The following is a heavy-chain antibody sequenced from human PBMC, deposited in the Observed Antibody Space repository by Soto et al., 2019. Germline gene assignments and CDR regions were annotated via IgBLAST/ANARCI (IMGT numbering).Heavy chain of an antibody. D-gene: IGHD1-26*01. V-gene: IGHV1-3*01. Sequence: QVQLVQSGAEVKKPGASVKVSCKASGYTFTSYAMHWVRQAPGQRLEWMGWINAGNGNTKYSQKFQGRVTITRDTSASTAYMELSSLRSEGTAVYYCARGSSWSYYVDWFDPWGQGTLVTVSS. CDR3: ARGSSWSYYVDWFDP. J-gene: IGHJ5*02. CDR2: INAGNGNT. CDR1: GYTFTSYA.